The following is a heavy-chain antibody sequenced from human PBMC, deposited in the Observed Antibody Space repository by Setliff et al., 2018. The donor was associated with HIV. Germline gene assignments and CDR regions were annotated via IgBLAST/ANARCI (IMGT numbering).Heavy chain of an antibody. Sequence: SETLSLTCTVSGGSLSTSSFYWGWIRQPPGKGLQWIGSIYFSGSTYYNPSLKSRVTISVDTSKNQFSLKLRSVTAADTGIYYCARHRSYGDYDPTWFDPWGRGTLVTVSS. V-gene: IGHV4-39*01. D-gene: IGHD4-17*01. CDR1: GGSLSTSSFY. CDR2: IYFSGST. J-gene: IGHJ5*02. CDR3: ARHRSYGDYDPTWFDP.